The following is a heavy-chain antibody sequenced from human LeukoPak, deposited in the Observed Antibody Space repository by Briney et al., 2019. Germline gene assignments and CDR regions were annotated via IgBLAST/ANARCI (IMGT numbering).Heavy chain of an antibody. CDR1: GYAFTSCG. CDR2: ISAYNGNT. Sequence: GASVKVSFKSSGYAFTSCGYSWVRQPRGQGLEWMGWISAYNGNTNYAKKLQGRVTMTTDTSTSTAYTGMRSLRCDDTDVYYCARGQYGPSGYWGQGTLVTVSS. CDR3: ARGQYGPSGY. D-gene: IGHD4-17*01. V-gene: IGHV1-18*01. J-gene: IGHJ4*02.